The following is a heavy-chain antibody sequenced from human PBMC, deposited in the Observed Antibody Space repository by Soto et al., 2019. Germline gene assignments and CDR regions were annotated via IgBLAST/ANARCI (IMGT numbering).Heavy chain of an antibody. V-gene: IGHV4-4*07. Sequence: QVQPQESGPGLVKPLETLSLTCTVSGGSISSYHWSWIRQPAGKGLEWIGRIYTSGNTNYNPSLMSRVTLAIDTSKNQFFLRLNFVTAADSAVYFCGREIGDTWDYKAYWGHGTPVTVSS. CDR1: GGSISSYH. J-gene: IGHJ4*01. CDR3: GREIGDTWDYKAY. D-gene: IGHD1-7*01. CDR2: IYTSGNT.